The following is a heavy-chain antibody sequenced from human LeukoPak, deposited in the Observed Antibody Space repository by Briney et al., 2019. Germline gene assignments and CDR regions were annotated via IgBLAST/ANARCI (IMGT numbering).Heavy chain of an antibody. V-gene: IGHV1-46*01. CDR3: ASETYCGGDCESSYYYGMDV. CDR1: GYTFTSYY. D-gene: IGHD2-21*02. CDR2: INPSGGST. J-gene: IGHJ6*02. Sequence: ASVKVSCTASGYTFTSYYMHWVRQAPGQGLEWMGIINPSGGSTSYAQKFQGRVTMTRDTSTSTVYMELSSLRSEDTAVYYCASETYCGGDCESSYYYGMDVWGQGTTVTVSS.